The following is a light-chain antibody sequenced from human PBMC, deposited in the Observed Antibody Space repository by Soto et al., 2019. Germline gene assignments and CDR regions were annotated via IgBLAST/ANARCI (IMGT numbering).Light chain of an antibody. Sequence: DLQIIQSHSSLSASLGDRVTITCRASQGISNYLAWYQQKPGKVPKLLIYAASTLQSGVPSRFSGSGSGTDCTLTISSLQPEDFASYYCQKYNSAPQTFGQGTKVDI. CDR3: QKYNSAPQT. CDR2: AAS. V-gene: IGKV1-27*01. J-gene: IGKJ1*01. CDR1: QGISNY.